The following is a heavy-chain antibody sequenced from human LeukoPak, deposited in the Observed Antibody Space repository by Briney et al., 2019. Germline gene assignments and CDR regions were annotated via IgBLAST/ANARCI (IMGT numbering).Heavy chain of an antibody. D-gene: IGHD3-10*01. CDR2: MNPNSGNT. CDR1: GYTFTSYD. V-gene: IGHV1-8*01. J-gene: IGHJ5*02. CDR3: ARVSESWVRGVILNWFDP. Sequence: ASVKVSCKASGYTFTSYDINWVRQATGQGLEWMGWMNPNSGNTGYEQKFQGRVTMTRNTSISTAYMELSSLRSEDTAVYYCARVSESWVRGVILNWFDPWGQGTLVTVSS.